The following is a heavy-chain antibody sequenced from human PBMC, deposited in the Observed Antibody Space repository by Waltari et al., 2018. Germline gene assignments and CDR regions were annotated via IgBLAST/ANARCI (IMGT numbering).Heavy chain of an antibody. V-gene: IGHV4-4*02. CDR3: ARDRGRGLYLDS. J-gene: IGHJ4*02. CDR1: GDSMTDADW. Sequence: RFHQSGPGLVIPSETLSLSSAISGDSMTDADWWSWVRQPPGKGPEWIGQVQRGVKTNYNPSVASRVIISVDTSTLQFALRLTSATAADTAVYYCARDRGRGLYLDSWGQGTLVTVSP. CDR2: VQRGVKT. D-gene: IGHD2-15*01.